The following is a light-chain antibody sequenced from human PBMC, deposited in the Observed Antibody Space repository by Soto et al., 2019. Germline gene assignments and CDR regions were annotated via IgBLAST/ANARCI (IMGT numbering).Light chain of an antibody. CDR1: KLGDKY. CDR3: QAWDSSTAV. J-gene: IGLJ3*02. V-gene: IGLV3-1*01. CDR2: QDS. Sequence: SYELTQPPSVSVSPGQTARITCSGDKLGDKYVCWYQQKPGQSPVVVIYQDSTRPSGIPERFSGSNSGNTATLTISGTQAMDEADYYCQAWDSSTAVFGGGTKLTVL.